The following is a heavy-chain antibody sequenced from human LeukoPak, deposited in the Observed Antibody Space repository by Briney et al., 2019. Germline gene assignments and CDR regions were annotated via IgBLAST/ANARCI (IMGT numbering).Heavy chain of an antibody. CDR1: GFTLSSYG. V-gene: IGHV3-30*02. CDR2: IRYDGSNK. CDR3: AKQRYQLLYDLDYYYYMDV. D-gene: IGHD2-2*02. J-gene: IGHJ6*03. Sequence: PGGSLRLSCAASGFTLSSYGMHWVRQAPGKGLEWVAFIRYDGSNKYYADSVKGRFTISRDNSKNTLYLQMNSLRAEDTAVYYCAKQRYQLLYDLDYYYYMDVWGKGTTVTVSS.